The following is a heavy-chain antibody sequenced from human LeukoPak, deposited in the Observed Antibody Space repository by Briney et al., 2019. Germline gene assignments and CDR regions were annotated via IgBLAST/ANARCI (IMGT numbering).Heavy chain of an antibody. D-gene: IGHD2-15*01. J-gene: IGHJ4*02. Sequence: PGGSLRLSCAASGFNFDDYAMHWVRQAPGKGLEWVSGFSWTGGILGYVESVRGRFTISRDNAKNSLYLQMNNLRPEDTAFYYCAKDLGYCSGVGCPLFDYWGQGTLVTVSS. CDR1: GFNFDDYA. V-gene: IGHV3-9*01. CDR3: AKDLGYCSGVGCPLFDY. CDR2: FSWTGGIL.